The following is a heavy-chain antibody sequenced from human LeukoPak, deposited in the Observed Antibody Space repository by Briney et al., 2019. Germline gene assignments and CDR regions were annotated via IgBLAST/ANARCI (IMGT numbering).Heavy chain of an antibody. CDR3: ARHLVGAPTN. CDR1: GYIFTNYW. CDR2: IYPGDSDT. V-gene: IGHV5-51*01. J-gene: IGHJ4*02. Sequence: GESLKISCQGSGYIFTNYWIGWVRQMPGKGLEWMGVIYPGDSDTRYGPSFQGQVTISADRSINTAYLQWSSLKASDTAMYYCARHLVGAPTNWGQGTLVTVSS. D-gene: IGHD1-26*01.